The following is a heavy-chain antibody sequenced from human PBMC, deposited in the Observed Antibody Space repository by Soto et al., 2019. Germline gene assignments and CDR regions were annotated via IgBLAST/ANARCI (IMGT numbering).Heavy chain of an antibody. D-gene: IGHD4-17*01. CDR1: GFTFSSYG. V-gene: IGHV3-33*01. J-gene: IGHJ5*02. CDR3: ARDWGSGHYTVTTFDP. CDR2: IWYDGSNK. Sequence: QVQLVESGGGVVQPGRSLRLSCAASGFTFSSYGMHWVRQAPGKGLEWVAVIWYDGSNKYYADSVKGRFTISRDNSKNTLYLQMNSLRAEDTAVYYCARDWGSGHYTVTTFDPWGQGTLVTVSS.